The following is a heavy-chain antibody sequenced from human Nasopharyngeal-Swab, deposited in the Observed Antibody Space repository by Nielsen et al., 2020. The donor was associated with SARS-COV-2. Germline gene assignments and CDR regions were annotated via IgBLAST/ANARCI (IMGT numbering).Heavy chain of an antibody. Sequence: SGPTLVKPTQTLTLTCTFSGFSLSTSGVGVGWIRQPPGKALEWLALIYWDDDKRYSPSLKSRLTITKDTSKNQVVLTMTNMGPVDTATYYCAHLYCSGGSCYSDWFDPWGQGTLVTVSS. V-gene: IGHV2-5*02. CDR3: AHLYCSGGSCYSDWFDP. CDR2: IYWDDDK. J-gene: IGHJ5*02. D-gene: IGHD2-15*01. CDR1: GFSLSTSGVG.